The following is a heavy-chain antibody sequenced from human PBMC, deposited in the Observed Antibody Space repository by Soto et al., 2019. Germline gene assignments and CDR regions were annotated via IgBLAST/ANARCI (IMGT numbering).Heavy chain of an antibody. CDR2: ITSSGTTI. J-gene: IGHJ5*02. CDR3: ARDGYSTSSDWPWFDP. CDR1: GFTFSVYT. D-gene: IGHD6-6*01. Sequence: EAQLVESGGGLVQPGGSLRLSCAASGFTFSVYTMHWVRQSPGKGLEWISSITSSGTTISYADSVKGRFTISRDNAKSSLFLQMDTLRDEDTAVYYCARDGYSTSSDWPWFDPWGHGTLVTVSS. V-gene: IGHV3-48*02.